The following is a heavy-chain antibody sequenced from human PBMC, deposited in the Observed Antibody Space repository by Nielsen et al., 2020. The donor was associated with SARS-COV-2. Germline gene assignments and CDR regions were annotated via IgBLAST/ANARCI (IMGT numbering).Heavy chain of an antibody. J-gene: IGHJ3*02. Sequence: GGSLRLSCAASGFTFDDYAMHWVRQAPGKGLEWVSGISWNSGSIGYADSVKGRFTISRDNAKNSLYLQMNSLRAEDTALYYCARDAWFGESYDAFDIWGQGTMVTVSS. CDR2: ISWNSGSI. CDR1: GFTFDDYA. V-gene: IGHV3-9*01. D-gene: IGHD3-10*01. CDR3: ARDAWFGESYDAFDI.